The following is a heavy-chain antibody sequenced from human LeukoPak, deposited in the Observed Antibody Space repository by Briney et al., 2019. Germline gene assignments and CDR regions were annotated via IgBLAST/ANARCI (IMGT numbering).Heavy chain of an antibody. CDR1: GGSISSYY. D-gene: IGHD3-3*01. Sequence: PSETLSLTCTVSGGSISSYYWSWIRQPPGKGLEWIGYIYYSGSTNYNPSLKSRVTISVDTSKNQFSLKLSSVTAADTAVYYCAREEVRFLEWLLDYWGQGTLVTVSS. V-gene: IGHV4-59*01. CDR3: AREEVRFLEWLLDY. CDR2: IYYSGST. J-gene: IGHJ4*02.